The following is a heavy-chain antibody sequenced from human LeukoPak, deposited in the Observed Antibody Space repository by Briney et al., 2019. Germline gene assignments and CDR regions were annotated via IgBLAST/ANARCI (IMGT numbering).Heavy chain of an antibody. CDR3: ARRGYCSGGSCYSFDY. Sequence: SETLSLTCTVSGGSISSYYWTWIRQPPGMGLEYIGHIYYSGSTNYIPSLKSRVTISVDTSKNQFSLKLSSVTAADTAVYYCARRGYCSGGSCYSFDYWGQGTLVTVSS. CDR2: IYYSGST. J-gene: IGHJ4*02. D-gene: IGHD2-15*01. V-gene: IGHV4-59*01. CDR1: GGSISSYY.